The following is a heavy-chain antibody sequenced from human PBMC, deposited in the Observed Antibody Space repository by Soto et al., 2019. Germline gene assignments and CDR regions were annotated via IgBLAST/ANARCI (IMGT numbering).Heavy chain of an antibody. V-gene: IGHV3-15*01. J-gene: IGHJ3*01. Sequence: EVQLVESGGGLVKPGGSLRLSCAASGFTFSGAWMSWVRQAPEKGLEWVGRLKSERDGGTTDYAAPVKGSFTISRDNHKNTLYLQMHSLKTDDTALYYRVIDDYYHRAGYLYDPFDFLGQGTIVTV. CDR1: GFTFSGAW. CDR3: VIDDYYHRAGYLYDPFDF. CDR2: LKSERDGGTT. D-gene: IGHD3-22*01.